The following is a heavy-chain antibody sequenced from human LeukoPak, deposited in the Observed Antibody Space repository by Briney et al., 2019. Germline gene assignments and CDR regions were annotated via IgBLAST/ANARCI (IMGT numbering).Heavy chain of an antibody. D-gene: IGHD7-27*01. Sequence: GGSLRLSCAASGFTFSSYEMNWVRQAPGKGLEWVSAISGSGGSTYYADSVKGRFTISRDNSKNTLYLQMNSLRAEDTAVYYCAKALGSGWYFDLWGRGTLVTVSS. CDR3: AKALGSGWYFDL. CDR1: GFTFSSYE. V-gene: IGHV3-23*01. CDR2: ISGSGGST. J-gene: IGHJ2*01.